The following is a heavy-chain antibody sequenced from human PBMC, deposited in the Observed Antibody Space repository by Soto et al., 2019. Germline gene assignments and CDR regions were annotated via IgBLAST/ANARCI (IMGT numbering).Heavy chain of an antibody. Sequence: GGSLKISRKGSGYSFTSYWISWGRQMPGKSLEWVGRIDPSDSYTNYSPSFQGHVTISADKSISTAYLQWSSLKASDTAMYYCTSGITIFGVARSSRSNYYGMDVWGQGTTVTVSS. CDR2: IDPSDSYT. D-gene: IGHD3-3*01. CDR1: GYSFTSYW. V-gene: IGHV5-10-1*01. J-gene: IGHJ6*02. CDR3: TSGITIFGVARSSRSNYYGMDV.